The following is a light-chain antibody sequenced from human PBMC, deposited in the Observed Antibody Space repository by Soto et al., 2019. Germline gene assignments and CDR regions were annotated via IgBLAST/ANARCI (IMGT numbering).Light chain of an antibody. CDR2: YDS. CDR1: NIGSKS. V-gene: IGLV3-21*01. Sequence: SYELTQPPSVSVSPGKTARITCGGNNIGSKSVHWYQQKPGQAPVLVIFYDSDGPSGIPERFSGSNSGNTATLTISRVEAGDEADYYCQVWESSSDHPGYVFGTGTKVTVL. J-gene: IGLJ1*01. CDR3: QVWESSSDHPGYV.